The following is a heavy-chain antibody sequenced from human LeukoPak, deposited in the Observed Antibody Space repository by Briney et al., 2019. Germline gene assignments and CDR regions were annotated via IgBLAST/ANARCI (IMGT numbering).Heavy chain of an antibody. D-gene: IGHD3-22*01. CDR3: AVSMIVESYYFDY. CDR1: GGTFSSY. Sequence: SVKVSCKASGGTFSSYISWVRQAPGQGLEWMGGIIPIFGTANYAQKFQGRVTITADESTSTAYMELSSLRSEDTAVYYCAVSMIVESYYFDYWGQGTLVTVSS. J-gene: IGHJ4*02. CDR2: IIPIFGTA. V-gene: IGHV1-69*13.